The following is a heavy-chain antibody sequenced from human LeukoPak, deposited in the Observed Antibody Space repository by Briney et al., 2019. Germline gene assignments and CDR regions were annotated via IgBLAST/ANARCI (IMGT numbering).Heavy chain of an antibody. V-gene: IGHV1-8*01. D-gene: IGHD2-2*01. Sequence: ASVKVSCKASGYTFTSYDINWVRQATGQGLEWMGWMNPNSGNIGYAQKFQGRVTMTRNTSISTAYMELSSLRSEDTAVYYCARGERSPYCSSTSCYFDPWGQGTLVTVSS. CDR1: GYTFTSYD. J-gene: IGHJ5*02. CDR3: ARGERSPYCSSTSCYFDP. CDR2: MNPNSGNI.